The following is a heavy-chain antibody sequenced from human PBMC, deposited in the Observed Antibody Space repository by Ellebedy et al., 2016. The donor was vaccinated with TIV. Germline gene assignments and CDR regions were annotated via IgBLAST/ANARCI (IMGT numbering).Heavy chain of an antibody. V-gene: IGHV4-39*01. CDR1: GGSISSSNYY. CDR2: FSYSGYT. D-gene: IGHD3-22*01. J-gene: IGHJ3*02. Sequence: SETLSLTCTVSGGSISSSNYYWGWVRQPPGKGLEWIGSFSYSGYTYYTTSLKSRVTISGDTSKEQFSLKLTSVTAADTAVYYCARHGPQWFDAFDMWGQGTVVTVSS. CDR3: ARHGPQWFDAFDM.